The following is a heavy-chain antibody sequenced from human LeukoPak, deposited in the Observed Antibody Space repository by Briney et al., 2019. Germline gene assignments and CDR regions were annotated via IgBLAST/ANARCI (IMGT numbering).Heavy chain of an antibody. CDR2: IIPIFGTA. V-gene: IGHV1-69*13. J-gene: IGHJ3*02. Sequence: GASVKVSCKASGGTFSSYAISWVRQAPGQGLEWMGGIIPIFGTANYAQKFQGRVTITADESTSTAYMELSSLRSEDTAVYYCARHAPSRFLADASDIWGQGTMVTVSS. D-gene: IGHD3-3*01. CDR1: GGTFSSYA. CDR3: ARHAPSRFLADASDI.